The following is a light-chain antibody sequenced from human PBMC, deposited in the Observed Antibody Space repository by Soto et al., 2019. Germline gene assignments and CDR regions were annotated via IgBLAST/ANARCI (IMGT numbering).Light chain of an antibody. J-gene: IGKJ4*01. Sequence: EIVLTQSPGTLSLSPVGRGTLCCMASQSVSSSYLAWYQQKPGQAPRLLIYGASSRATGIPDRFSGSGSGTDFTLTISRLEPEDFAVYYCQQYGSSPLTFGGGTKVDI. CDR3: QQYGSSPLT. CDR2: GAS. V-gene: IGKV3-20*01. CDR1: QSVSSSY.